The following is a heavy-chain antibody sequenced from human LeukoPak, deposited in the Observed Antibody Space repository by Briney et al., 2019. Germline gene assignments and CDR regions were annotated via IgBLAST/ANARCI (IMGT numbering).Heavy chain of an antibody. CDR3: ARAHHLDYGDWFDS. Sequence: SETLSLTCSVSGGSISSYFWSWIRQPAGKGLEWIGRIHASGTTIYNPSLKSRVTMSMDTSKNQFSLKLSSVTAADTAVYYCARAHHLDYGDWFDSWGQGILVPVSS. CDR1: GGSISSYF. V-gene: IGHV4-4*07. CDR2: IHASGTT. J-gene: IGHJ5*01. D-gene: IGHD4-17*01.